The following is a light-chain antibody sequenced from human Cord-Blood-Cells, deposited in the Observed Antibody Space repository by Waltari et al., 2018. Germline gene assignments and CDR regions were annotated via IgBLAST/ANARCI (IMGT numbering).Light chain of an antibody. J-gene: IGKJ3*01. CDR1: QSISSY. Sequence: DIQMTQSPSSLSASVGDRVTITCRASQSISSYLNWYQQKPGKAPTLLIYAASSLQSRVSSRFSGSGSEKDFTLTISRLQPEDFATYYCEQRYSTPRTFGPGTKVDI. V-gene: IGKV1-39*01. CDR3: EQRYSTPRT. CDR2: AAS.